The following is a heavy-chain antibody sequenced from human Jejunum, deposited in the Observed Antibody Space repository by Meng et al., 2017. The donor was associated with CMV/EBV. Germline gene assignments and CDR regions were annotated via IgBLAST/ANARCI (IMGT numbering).Heavy chain of an antibody. D-gene: IGHD2-2*01. CDR2: IKRKIDGETT. J-gene: IGHJ4*02. CDR3: ARGGFCSSTTCFHFERYSFDY. V-gene: IGHV3-15*01. Sequence: SWVRQAPGRGLEWVGRIKRKIDGETTDYATPVTGRFNMSRDDSKNTLYLQMNSLKTEDTAVYYCARGGFCSSTTCFHFERYSFDYWGQGTLVTVSS.